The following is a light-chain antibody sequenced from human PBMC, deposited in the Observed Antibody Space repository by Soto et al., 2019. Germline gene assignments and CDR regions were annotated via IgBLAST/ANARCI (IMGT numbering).Light chain of an antibody. V-gene: IGKV2-28*01. CDR3: MQGLKTPLP. J-gene: IGKJ4*01. CDR2: LGS. Sequence: DIVMNQSPLSLSVTPGAPASISCRSSQILLHSDGNNYLDWYLQKPGQSPRLLVYLGSYRASGVPDRFSGSGSGTDFTLKISRVEAEDVGVYYCMQGLKTPLPFGGGTKVEIK. CDR1: QILLHSDGNNY.